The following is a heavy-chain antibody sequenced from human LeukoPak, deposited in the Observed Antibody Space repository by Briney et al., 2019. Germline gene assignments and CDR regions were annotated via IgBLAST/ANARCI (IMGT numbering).Heavy chain of an antibody. J-gene: IGHJ4*02. CDR1: GDIFTTYG. D-gene: IGHD2-2*01. Sequence: ASVKVSCKASGDIFTTYGISWVRQAPGQGLDWMGWVSLFTGNTNYAQKFQGRVTMTTDTSTSTAYLDLRSLRSDDTAVYYCARVYCSTTTCYLDYWGQGTLVIVSS. CDR3: ARVYCSTTTCYLDY. CDR2: VSLFTGNT. V-gene: IGHV1-18*01.